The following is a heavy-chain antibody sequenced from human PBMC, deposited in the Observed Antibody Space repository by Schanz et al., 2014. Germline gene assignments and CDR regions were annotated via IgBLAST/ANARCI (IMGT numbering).Heavy chain of an antibody. V-gene: IGHV3-7*01. Sequence: EVQLLESGGGLVQPGGSLRLSCAASGFTFTNYAMTWVRQAPGKGLEWVANIKQDGSEKYYVDSVKGRFTISRDNAKNSLYLQMNSLTAEDTAVYYCARGVRIDYWGQGTLVTGSS. D-gene: IGHD3-3*01. J-gene: IGHJ4*02. CDR2: IKQDGSEK. CDR1: GFTFTNYA. CDR3: ARGVRIDY.